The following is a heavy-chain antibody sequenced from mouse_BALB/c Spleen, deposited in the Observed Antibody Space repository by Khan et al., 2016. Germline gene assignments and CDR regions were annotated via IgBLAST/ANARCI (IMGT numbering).Heavy chain of an antibody. Sequence: EVELVESGGGLVKPGGSLKLSCAASGFTFSSYTMSWVRQTPEKRLEWVATISSGGSYTYYPDSGKGRFTISRDNAKNTLYLQMSSLKSEDTAMYYCTRYYRYDETMDCWGQRTSGTVSS. CDR3: TRYYRYDETMDC. D-gene: IGHD2-14*01. J-gene: IGHJ4*01. CDR2: ISSGGSYT. V-gene: IGHV5-6-4*01. CDR1: GFTFSSYT.